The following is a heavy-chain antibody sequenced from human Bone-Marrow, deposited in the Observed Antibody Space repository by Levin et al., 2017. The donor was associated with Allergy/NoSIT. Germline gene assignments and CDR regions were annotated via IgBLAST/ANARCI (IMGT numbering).Heavy chain of an antibody. CDR3: ARMGFSGIALVYE. D-gene: IGHD5/OR15-5a*01. J-gene: IGHJ1*01. CDR1: GSRFSDYY. V-gene: IGHV3-11*01. CDR2: ISGTSSTT. Sequence: GSLKISCEASGSRFSDYYMGWVRQAPGKGLEWVSYISGTSSTTYYIDSVKGRFSISRDNAKNSLVLRMTSLTADDTAVYYCARMGFSGIALVYEWGQGTLVTVSS.